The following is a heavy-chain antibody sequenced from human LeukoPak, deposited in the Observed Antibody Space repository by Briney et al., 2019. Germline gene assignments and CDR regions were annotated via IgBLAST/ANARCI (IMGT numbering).Heavy chain of an antibody. CDR1: GGSISGGDYY. V-gene: IGHV4-30-4*01. J-gene: IGHJ6*02. D-gene: IGHD2-2*01. Sequence: SETLSLTCTVSGGSISGGDYYWSWIRQPPGKGLEWIGYIYYSGSTYNNPSLKSRVTISVDTSNNQFSLMLTSVTAADTAVYYCARDCGGTSCYGRYYYGMDVWGQGTTVNVSS. CDR3: ARDCGGTSCYGRYYYGMDV. CDR2: IYYSGST.